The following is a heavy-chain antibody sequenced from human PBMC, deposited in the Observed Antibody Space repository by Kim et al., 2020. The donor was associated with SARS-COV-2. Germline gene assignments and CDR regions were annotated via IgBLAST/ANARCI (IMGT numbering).Heavy chain of an antibody. J-gene: IGHJ6*01. V-gene: IGHV3-30*09. CDR3: ARDPWSHLRGVTYSYYGM. D-gene: IGHD3-10*01. Sequence: LSLTCAASGFTFSSCAIHWVRQAPGKGLEWVAVISYDGSNKNYADSVRGRFAISRDNSKNTLYLQMNSLRAEDTALYYCARDPWSHLRGVTYSYYGM. CDR1: GFTFSSCA. CDR2: ISYDGSNK.